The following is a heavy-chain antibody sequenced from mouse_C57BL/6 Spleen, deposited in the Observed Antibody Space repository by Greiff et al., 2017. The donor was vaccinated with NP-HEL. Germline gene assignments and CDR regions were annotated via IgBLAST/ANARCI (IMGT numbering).Heavy chain of an antibody. CDR2: IHPNSGST. J-gene: IGHJ2*01. D-gene: IGHD2-3*01. Sequence: QVQLKESGAELVKPGASVKLSCKASGYTFTSYWMHWVKQRPGQGLEWIGMIHPNSGSTNYNEKFKSKATLTVDKSSSTAYMQLSSLTSEDSAVYYCARLDDYLDYWGQGTTLTVSS. CDR3: ARLDDYLDY. V-gene: IGHV1-64*01. CDR1: GYTFTSYW.